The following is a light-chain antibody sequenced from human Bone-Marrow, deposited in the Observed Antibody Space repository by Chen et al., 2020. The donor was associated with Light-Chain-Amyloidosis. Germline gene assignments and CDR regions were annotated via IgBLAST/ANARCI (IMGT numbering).Light chain of an antibody. CDR3: QSADSSGTYEVI. CDR1: DLPTKY. Sequence: SYELTQPPSGSVSPGQTARVTCSGDDLPTKYAYWYQQKPGQAPVLVIHRDTERPSGISEQFSGSSSGTTATLTISGVQAEDEADYHWQSADSSGTYEVIFGGGTKLTVL. V-gene: IGLV3-25*03. CDR2: RDT. J-gene: IGLJ2*01.